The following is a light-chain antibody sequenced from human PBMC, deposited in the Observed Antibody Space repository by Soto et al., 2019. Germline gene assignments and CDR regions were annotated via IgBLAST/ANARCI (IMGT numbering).Light chain of an antibody. CDR1: QSISSW. Sequence: DIQMTQSPSTLSASVGDRVNITCRASQSISSWLAWYQQKPGKAPKLLIYDASRLESGVPSRFSGSGSGTEFTPTISSLQPDDFATYYCQQYNSYSRTFGQGTKVDIK. CDR3: QQYNSYSRT. J-gene: IGKJ1*01. V-gene: IGKV1-5*01. CDR2: DAS.